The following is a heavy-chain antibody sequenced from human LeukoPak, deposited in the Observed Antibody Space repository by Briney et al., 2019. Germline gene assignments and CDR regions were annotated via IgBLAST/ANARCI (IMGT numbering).Heavy chain of an antibody. Sequence: SETLSLTCGVSGYSISSGYHWGWIRQPTGKGLEWIGSMSHSGSTYYNPSLKSRVTISVDTSKNQFSVKLSSVTAADTAVYYCARHHLYDSTGDGRYYFDYWGQGTLVTVSS. J-gene: IGHJ4*02. CDR2: MSHSGST. V-gene: IGHV4-38-2*01. CDR1: GYSISSGYH. CDR3: ARHHLYDSTGDGRYYFDY. D-gene: IGHD3-22*01.